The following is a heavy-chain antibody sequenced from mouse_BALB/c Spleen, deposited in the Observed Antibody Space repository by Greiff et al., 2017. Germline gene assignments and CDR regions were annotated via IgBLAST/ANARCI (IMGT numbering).Heavy chain of an antibody. D-gene: IGHD2-4*01. CDR2: ISNGGGST. J-gene: IGHJ4*01. V-gene: IGHV5-12-2*01. Sequence: EVKVVESGGGLVQPGGSLKLSCAASGFTFSSYTMSWVRQTPEKRLEWVAYISNGGGSTYYPDTVKGRFTISRDNAKNTLYLQMSSLKSEDTAMYYGARLAITTGAMDYWGQGTSVTVSS. CDR3: ARLAITTGAMDY. CDR1: GFTFSSYT.